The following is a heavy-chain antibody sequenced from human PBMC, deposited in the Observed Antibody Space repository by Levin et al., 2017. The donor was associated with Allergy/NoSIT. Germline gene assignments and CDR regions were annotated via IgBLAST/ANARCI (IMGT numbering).Heavy chain of an antibody. CDR1: GGSISSSSYY. D-gene: IGHD1-1*01. Sequence: MASETLSLTCTVSGGSISSSSYYWGWIRQPPGKGLEWIGSIYYSGSTYYNPSLKSRVTISVDTSKNQFSLKLSSVTAADTAVYYCARKNRYNWNDVEDYWGQGTLVTVSS. V-gene: IGHV4-39*01. J-gene: IGHJ4*02. CDR2: IYYSGST. CDR3: ARKNRYNWNDVEDY.